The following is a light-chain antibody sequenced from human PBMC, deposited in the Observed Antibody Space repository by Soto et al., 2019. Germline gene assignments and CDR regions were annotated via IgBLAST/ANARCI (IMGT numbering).Light chain of an antibody. V-gene: IGKV4-1*01. CDR3: QQYYSIPIT. CDR1: QSVLYSSNNKNY. Sequence: DIVMTQSPDSLAVSLGERATINCKSSQSVLYSSNNKNYLAWYKQKPGQPPNLLIYWASTRESGVPDRFSGSGSGTDFTLTISSQQAEDVAVYYCQQYYSIPITFGQGTRLEIK. J-gene: IGKJ5*01. CDR2: WAS.